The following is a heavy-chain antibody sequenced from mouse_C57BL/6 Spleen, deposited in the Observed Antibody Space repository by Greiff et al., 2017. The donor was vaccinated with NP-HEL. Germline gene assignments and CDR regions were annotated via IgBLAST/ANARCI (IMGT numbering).Heavy chain of an antibody. J-gene: IGHJ1*03. CDR2: INPNNGGT. CDR1: GYTFTDYY. Sequence: EVQLQQSGPELVKPGASVKISCKASGYTFTDYYMNWVKQSHGKSLEWIGDINPNNGGTSYNQKFKGKATLTVDKSSSTAYMELRSLTSEDSAVYYCARRGRGSSYTRYFDVWGTGTTVTVSS. D-gene: IGHD1-1*01. CDR3: ARRGRGSSYTRYFDV. V-gene: IGHV1-26*01.